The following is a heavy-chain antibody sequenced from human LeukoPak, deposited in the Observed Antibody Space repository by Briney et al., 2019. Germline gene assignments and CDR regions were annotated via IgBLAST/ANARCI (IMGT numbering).Heavy chain of an antibody. CDR1: GGSIRSSYYY. J-gene: IGHJ4*02. CDR3: ARVDSGPFDY. CDR2: IYDSGSS. V-gene: IGHV4-39*07. D-gene: IGHD6-25*01. Sequence: PSETLSLTCTVSGGSIRSSYYYWGWIRQPPGKGLEWIGSIYDSGSSYYNPSLKSRVTISVDTSKNQFSLKLSSVTAADTAVYYCARVDSGPFDYWGQGTLVTVSS.